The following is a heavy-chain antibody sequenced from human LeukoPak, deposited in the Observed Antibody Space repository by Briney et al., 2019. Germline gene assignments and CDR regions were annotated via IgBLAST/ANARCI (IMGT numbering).Heavy chain of an antibody. Sequence: GGSLRLSCAASGFTFSSYWMSWVRQAPGKGLEWVANIKQDGSEKYYVDSVKGRFTISRDNAKNSLYLQMNSPRAEDTAVYYCAREWWLVPFDYWGQGTLVTVSS. CDR1: GFTFSSYW. CDR3: AREWWLVPFDY. V-gene: IGHV3-7*01. CDR2: IKQDGSEK. D-gene: IGHD6-19*01. J-gene: IGHJ4*02.